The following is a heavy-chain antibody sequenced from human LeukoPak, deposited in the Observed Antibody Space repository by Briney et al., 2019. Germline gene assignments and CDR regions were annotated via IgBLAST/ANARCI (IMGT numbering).Heavy chain of an antibody. J-gene: IGHJ5*02. CDR1: GYTFATYF. CDR2: IKPNSGVT. D-gene: IGHD2-21*02. Sequence: GASVKVSCKTSGYTFATYFMHWVRQAPGQGLEWMGYIKPNSGVTNYAQKFRGRVTMTWDTSISTAYIELSGLTSDDTAIYYCARPTYCGSNCYFNFDHWGQGTLATVSS. V-gene: IGHV1-2*02. CDR3: ARPTYCGSNCYFNFDH.